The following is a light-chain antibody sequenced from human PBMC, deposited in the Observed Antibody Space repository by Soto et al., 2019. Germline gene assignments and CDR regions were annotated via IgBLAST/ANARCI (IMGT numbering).Light chain of an antibody. CDR1: QNIHDK. CDR3: QQYGSSGT. CDR2: DAS. V-gene: IGKV3-15*01. Sequence: EIVMMQSPATLSVSPGARVRLSCRASQNIHDKLAWYQQNPGQTPRLLIYDASTRATGISGSFSGSGSGTDFTLTISRLEPEDFAVYYCQQYGSSGTFGQGTRLEIK. J-gene: IGKJ5*01.